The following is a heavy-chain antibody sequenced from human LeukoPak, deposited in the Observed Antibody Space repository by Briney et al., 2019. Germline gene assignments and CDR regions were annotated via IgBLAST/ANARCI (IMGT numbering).Heavy chain of an antibody. Sequence: ESGPTLVKPTETLTLTCTFSGFSLNTNGLGVGWIRQPPGKALEWLAVIYWDDDKRYSPSLKRRLTITKDTSENQVALIMTNMDPGDTGTYYCAHLLLWVGDDYYHYMDVWGEGTTVIVSS. J-gene: IGHJ6*03. D-gene: IGHD3-10*01. CDR1: GFSLNTNGLG. CDR2: IYWDDDK. CDR3: AHLLLWVGDDYYHYMDV. V-gene: IGHV2-5*02.